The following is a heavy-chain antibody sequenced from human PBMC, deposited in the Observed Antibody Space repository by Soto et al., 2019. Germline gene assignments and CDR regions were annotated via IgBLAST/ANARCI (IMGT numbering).Heavy chain of an antibody. Sequence: QVQLVQSGAEVKKPGASVKVSCKASGYTFTSYAMHWVRQAPGQRLEWMGWINAANGNTKYSQKFQGRVTITRDTSASTAYMELSSLRSEDTAVYYWARSIVVVTAADYWGQGTLVTVSS. CDR3: ARSIVVVTAADY. CDR2: INAANGNT. J-gene: IGHJ4*02. V-gene: IGHV1-3*01. D-gene: IGHD2-21*02. CDR1: GYTFTSYA.